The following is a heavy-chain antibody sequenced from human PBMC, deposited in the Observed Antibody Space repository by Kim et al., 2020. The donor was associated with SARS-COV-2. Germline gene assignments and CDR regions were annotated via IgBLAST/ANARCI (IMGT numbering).Heavy chain of an antibody. V-gene: IGHV3-33*08. D-gene: IGHD3-10*01. CDR3: ARDRGGRGVIIRGFDY. J-gene: IGHJ4*02. CDR1: GFTFSSYG. CDR2: IWYDGSNK. Sequence: GGSLRLSCAASGFTFSSYGMHWVRQAPGKGLEWVAVIWYDGSNKYYADSVKGRFTISRDNSKNTLYLQMNSLRAEDTAVYYCARDRGGRGVIIRGFDYWGQGTLVTVSS.